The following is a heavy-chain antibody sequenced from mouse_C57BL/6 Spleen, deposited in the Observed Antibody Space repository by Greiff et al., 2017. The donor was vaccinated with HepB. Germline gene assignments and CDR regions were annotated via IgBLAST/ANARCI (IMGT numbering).Heavy chain of an antibody. CDR3: ARGEGRGWFAY. D-gene: IGHD3-3*01. J-gene: IGHJ3*01. CDR2: ISSGSSTI. CDR1: GFTFSDYG. Sequence: EVKLMESGGGLVKPGGSLKLSCAASGFTFSDYGMHWVRQAPEKGLEWVAYISSGSSTIYYADTVKGRFTISRDNAKNTLFLQMTSLRSEDTAMYYCARGEGRGWFAYWGQGTLVTVSA. V-gene: IGHV5-17*01.